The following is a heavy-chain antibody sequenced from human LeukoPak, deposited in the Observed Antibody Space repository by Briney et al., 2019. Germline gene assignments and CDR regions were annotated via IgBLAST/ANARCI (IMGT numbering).Heavy chain of an antibody. Sequence: GGSLRLSCAASGFTFSSYEMNWVRQAPGKGLEWVAVISYDGTDTSYADSVKGRFTISRDGSKNTLYLQMNSLRPDDTVVYYCARRPGIAMADSVKAYYFDSWGQGTLVTVSS. CDR1: GFTFSSYE. D-gene: IGHD6-19*01. CDR2: ISYDGTDT. J-gene: IGHJ4*02. CDR3: ARRPGIAMADSVKAYYFDS. V-gene: IGHV3-30*04.